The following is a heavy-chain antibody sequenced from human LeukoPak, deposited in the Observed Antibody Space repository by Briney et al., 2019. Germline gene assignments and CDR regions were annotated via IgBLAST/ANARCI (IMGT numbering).Heavy chain of an antibody. CDR2: ISYDGSNK. Sequence: PGGSLRLSCAASGFTFSSYGMHWVRQAPGKGLEWVAVISYDGSNKYYADSVKGRFTISRDNSKNTLYLQMNSLRAEDTAVYYCATTSWRGSDYYYYYMDVWGKGTTVTVSS. D-gene: IGHD3-10*01. J-gene: IGHJ6*03. CDR1: GFTFSSYG. CDR3: ATTSWRGSDYYYYYMDV. V-gene: IGHV3-30*03.